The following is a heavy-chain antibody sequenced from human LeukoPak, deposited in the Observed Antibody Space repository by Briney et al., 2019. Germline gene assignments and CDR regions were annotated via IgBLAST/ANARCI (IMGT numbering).Heavy chain of an antibody. D-gene: IGHD3-22*01. J-gene: IGHJ4*02. Sequence: GGSLRLSCSASGFTFSNNAMHWVRQAPGKGLEYVSGTSGNGGSTYYADSVKGRFTISRDNSKKMLYLQMSSLRAEDTALYYCASTYHYDSSGYYPFDYWGQGTLVTVSS. CDR1: GFTFSNNA. V-gene: IGHV3-64D*09. CDR2: TSGNGGST. CDR3: ASTYHYDSSGYYPFDY.